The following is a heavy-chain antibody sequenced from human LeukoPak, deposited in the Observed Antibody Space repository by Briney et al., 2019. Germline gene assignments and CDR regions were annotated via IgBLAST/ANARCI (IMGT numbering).Heavy chain of an antibody. CDR1: GFTFSSYA. V-gene: IGHV3-30*04. D-gene: IGHD6-19*01. CDR2: ISYDGSNK. J-gene: IGHJ4*02. Sequence: GRSLRLSCAASGFTFSSYAMHWVRQAPGKGLEWVARISYDGSNKYYADSVKGRFTISRDNSKNTLYLQMNSLRAEDTAVYYCARALVYSGGWPGLCDYWGQGTLVTVSS. CDR3: ARALVYSGGWPGLCDY.